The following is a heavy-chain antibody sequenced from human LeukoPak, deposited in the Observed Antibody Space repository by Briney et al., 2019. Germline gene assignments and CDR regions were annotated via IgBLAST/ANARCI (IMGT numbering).Heavy chain of an antibody. CDR3: ARLGGWLLYYFDY. Sequence: GGSLRLSCAASRFTFSSYAMSWVRQAPGKGLEWVSAISGSGGSTYYADSVKGRFTISRDNSKNTLYLQMNSLRAEDTAVYYCARLGGWLLYYFDYWGQGTLVTVSS. J-gene: IGHJ4*02. V-gene: IGHV3-23*01. CDR1: RFTFSSYA. D-gene: IGHD3-9*01. CDR2: ISGSGGST.